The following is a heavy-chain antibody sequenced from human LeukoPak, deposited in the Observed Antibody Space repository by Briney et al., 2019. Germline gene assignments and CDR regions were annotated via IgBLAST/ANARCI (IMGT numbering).Heavy chain of an antibody. CDR1: GGSISSYY. CDR3: ARKAARTRHYYYYYMDV. D-gene: IGHD6-6*01. V-gene: IGHV4-59*01. J-gene: IGHJ6*03. Sequence: SETLSLTCTVSGGSISSYYWSWIRQPPGKGLEWIGYIYYSGSTNYNPSLKSRVTISVDTSKNQFSLKLSSVTAADTAVYYCARKAARTRHYYYYYMDVWGKGTMVTVSS. CDR2: IYYSGST.